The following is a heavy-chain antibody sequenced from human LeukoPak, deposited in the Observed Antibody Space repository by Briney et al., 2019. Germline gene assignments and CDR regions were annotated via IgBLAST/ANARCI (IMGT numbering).Heavy chain of an antibody. V-gene: IGHV4-31*03. CDR1: GGSISSGGHY. Sequence: SETLSLTCTVSGGSISSGGHYWSWIRQHPGKGLEWIGYIYYSGSTYYNPSLKSRVTISVDTSKNQFSLKLSSVTAADTAVYYCARDGGSGNSSYWGQGTLVTVSS. J-gene: IGHJ4*02. CDR3: ARDGGSGNSSY. D-gene: IGHD3-10*01. CDR2: IYYSGST.